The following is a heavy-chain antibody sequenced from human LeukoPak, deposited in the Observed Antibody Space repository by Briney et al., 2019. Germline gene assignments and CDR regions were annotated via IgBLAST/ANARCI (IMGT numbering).Heavy chain of an antibody. J-gene: IGHJ4*02. Sequence: SETLSLTCTVSGGSISSSSYYWGWIRQPPGKGLEWIGSIYYSGSTYYNPSLKSRVTISVDTSKNQFSLRLTSVNAADTAVYYCARAGSGWSFDYWGQGSLVTVSS. CDR1: GGSISSSSYY. CDR3: ARAGSGWSFDY. CDR2: IYYSGST. D-gene: IGHD6-19*01. V-gene: IGHV4-39*07.